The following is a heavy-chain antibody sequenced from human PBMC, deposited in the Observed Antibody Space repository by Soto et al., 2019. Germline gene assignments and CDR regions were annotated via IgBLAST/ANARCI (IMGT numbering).Heavy chain of an antibody. Sequence: GESRTISCSASGFTFIIYAMNWVGRAPGKGPEWVSAISGNGVITYYADSVKGRFTISRDNSRNTVDLQMDSLRTDDTAVYYCAIKLSSGWFFYFDYWGQGVQVTVSS. D-gene: IGHD6-13*01. J-gene: IGHJ4*02. V-gene: IGHV3-23*01. CDR1: GFTFIIYA. CDR3: AIKLSSGWFFYFDY. CDR2: ISGNGVIT.